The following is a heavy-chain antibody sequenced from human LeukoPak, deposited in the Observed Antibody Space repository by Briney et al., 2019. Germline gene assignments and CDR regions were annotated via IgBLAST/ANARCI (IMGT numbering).Heavy chain of an antibody. CDR1: GFTVSTNF. D-gene: IGHD4-11*01. CDR2: IYSGGST. J-gene: IGHJ4*02. V-gene: IGHV3-53*01. CDR3: AGTRVDTTTFDYFDY. Sequence: GGSLRLSCVVSGFTVSTNFMSWVRQAPGERLEWASVIYSGGSTYYADSVKGRFTISRDNSKNTLYLQMNSLRAEDTAVYYCAGTRVDTTTFDYFDYWGQGTLVTVSS.